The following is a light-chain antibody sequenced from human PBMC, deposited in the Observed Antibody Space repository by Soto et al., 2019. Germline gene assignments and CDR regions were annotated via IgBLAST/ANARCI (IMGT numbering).Light chain of an antibody. CDR3: QQRSNWPPT. CDR2: DAY. Sequence: EIVLTQSPATLSLSPGERATLSCRASQSVSSYLAWYQQKPGQAPRLLIYDAYNRATGIPARFSGSGSGTDFTLTISSLEPEYFAVYYCQQRSNWPPTFGQGTNLEIK. CDR1: QSVSSY. J-gene: IGKJ2*01. V-gene: IGKV3-11*01.